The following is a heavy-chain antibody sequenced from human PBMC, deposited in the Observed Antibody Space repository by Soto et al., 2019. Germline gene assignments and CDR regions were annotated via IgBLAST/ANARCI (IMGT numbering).Heavy chain of an antibody. CDR3: ARDDYGDYARD. CDR2: IYGGGST. Sequence: AGGSLRLSCEASGFTVSTTYMSWVRQAPGKGLEWVSVIYGGGSTFYTDSVKGRFTISRDNSKNTLYLQMNSLRAEDTAVYYCARDDYGDYARDWGQGTLVTVSS. D-gene: IGHD4-17*01. V-gene: IGHV3-53*01. CDR1: GFTVSTTY. J-gene: IGHJ4*02.